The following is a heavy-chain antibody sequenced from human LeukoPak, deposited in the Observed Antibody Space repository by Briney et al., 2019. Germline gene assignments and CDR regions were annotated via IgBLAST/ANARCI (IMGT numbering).Heavy chain of an antibody. D-gene: IGHD3-10*01. J-gene: IGHJ4*02. Sequence: ASVKVSCKASGYTFTGYYMHWVRQAPGQGLEWMGWINPKSGGTKYVERFQGRVTMTGDTSISTAYLQWSSLKASDTAMYYCARAWKYDGTYDGSGSYSDYWGQGTLVTVSS. V-gene: IGHV1-2*02. CDR1: GYTFTGYY. CDR3: ARAWKYDGTYDGSGSYSDY. CDR2: INPKSGGT.